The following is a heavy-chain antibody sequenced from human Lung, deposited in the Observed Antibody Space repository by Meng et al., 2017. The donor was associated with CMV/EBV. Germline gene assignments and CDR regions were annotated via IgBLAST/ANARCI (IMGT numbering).Heavy chain of an antibody. V-gene: IGHV2-26*01. D-gene: IGHD2-2*01. CDR3: ARIPAAIGGYYYYGMDV. CDR2: IFSNDEK. J-gene: IGHJ6*02. Sequence: GPXLVXPTETLTLTCTVSGLSLSNARMGVSWIRQPPGKALEWLAHIFSNDEKSYSTSLKSRLTISKDTSKSQVVLTMTNMDPVDTATYYCARIPAAIGGYYYYGMDVWGQVTXVNVYS. CDR1: GLSLSNARMG.